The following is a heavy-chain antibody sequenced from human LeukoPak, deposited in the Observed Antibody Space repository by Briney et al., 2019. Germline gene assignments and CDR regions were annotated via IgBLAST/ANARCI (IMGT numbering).Heavy chain of an antibody. CDR3: ARRRDRGPGFYGMDV. Sequence: PGGSLRLSCAASGITFSDHWTSWVRQAPGKGLEWVANIAPDGSEKNYVDSVKGRFTISRDNAKNSLYLQMNSLRAEDTAVYYCARRRDRGPGFYGMDVWGQGTTVTVSS. V-gene: IGHV3-7*01. CDR2: IAPDGSEK. J-gene: IGHJ6*02. CDR1: GITFSDHW.